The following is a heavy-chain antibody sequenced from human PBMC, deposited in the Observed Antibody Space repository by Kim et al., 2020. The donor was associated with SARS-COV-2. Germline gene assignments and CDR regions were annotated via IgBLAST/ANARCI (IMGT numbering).Heavy chain of an antibody. V-gene: IGHV3-21*01. Sequence: GGSLRLSCAASGFTFSSYTMNWIRQAPGKGLEWVSSIDTGGTYIYYADSVKGRFTISRDNAENSLYLQMHSLRAEDTAVYYCARVGLDYGSGSYPTYWGQGTLVTVSS. CDR3: ARVGLDYGSGSYPTY. CDR1: GFTFSSYT. J-gene: IGHJ4*02. D-gene: IGHD3-10*01. CDR2: IDTGGTYI.